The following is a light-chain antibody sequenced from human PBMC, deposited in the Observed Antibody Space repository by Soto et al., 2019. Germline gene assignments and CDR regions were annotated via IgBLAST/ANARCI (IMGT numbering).Light chain of an antibody. CDR3: SSYAGGSDV. CDR2: GVN. CDR1: SSDVGNYNY. Sequence: QSALTQPASVSGSPGQSITISCTGTSSDVGNYNYVSWYQQYPGEAPKLIIFGVNYRPSGVSYRFSGSKSGNTAYLTISGLQAQDEADYHCSSYAGGSDVFGTGTKVTVL. V-gene: IGLV2-14*01. J-gene: IGLJ1*01.